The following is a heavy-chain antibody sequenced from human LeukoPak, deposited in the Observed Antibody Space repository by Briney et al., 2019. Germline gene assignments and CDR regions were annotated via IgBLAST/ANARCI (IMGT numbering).Heavy chain of an antibody. CDR2: MNPNSGNT. CDR1: GYTFTSYD. D-gene: IGHD2-2*01. V-gene: IGHV1-8*03. J-gene: IGHJ6*03. Sequence: ASVKVSXKASGYTFTSYDINWVRQATGQGLEWMGWMNPNSGNTGYAQKFQGRVTITRNTSISTAYTELSSLRSEDTAVYYCARATRVVPAAIKDYYYYMDVWGKGTTVTVSS. CDR3: ARATRVVPAAIKDYYYYMDV.